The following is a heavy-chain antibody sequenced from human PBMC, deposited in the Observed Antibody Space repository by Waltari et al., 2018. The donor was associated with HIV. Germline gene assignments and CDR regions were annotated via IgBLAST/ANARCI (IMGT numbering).Heavy chain of an antibody. CDR3: ARNTYYEKSGYDY. CDR1: GYSINRGYY. Sequence: QVQLQESGPGLVKPSETLSLTCGVSGYSINRGYYWGWSRQPPGKGLEWIGTIHHSGSYYYNPSLQSRVTISVDTSNNRFSLKLRSVTAADTAVYYCARNTYYEKSGYDYWGQGNLVTVSS. D-gene: IGHD3-22*01. J-gene: IGHJ4*02. V-gene: IGHV4-38-2*01. CDR2: IHHSGSY.